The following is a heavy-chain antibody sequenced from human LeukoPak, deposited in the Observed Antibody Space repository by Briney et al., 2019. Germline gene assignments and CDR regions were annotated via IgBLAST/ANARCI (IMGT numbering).Heavy chain of an antibody. J-gene: IGHJ3*02. CDR2: FYTSVTT. V-gene: IGHV4-4*07. CDR3: ARVGLGMGLDAFDI. CDR1: GGSISDYY. Sequence: SETLSLTCTVSGGSISDYYWSWVRQPAGKGLEWIGRFYTSVTTNYNPSLKSRVTMSVDTSKNQFSLKLGSVTAADTAVYYCARVGLGMGLDAFDIWGQGTMVTVSS. D-gene: IGHD1-14*01.